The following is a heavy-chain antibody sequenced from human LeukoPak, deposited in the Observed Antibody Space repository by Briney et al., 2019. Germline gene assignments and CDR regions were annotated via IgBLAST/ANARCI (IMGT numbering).Heavy chain of an antibody. CDR1: GFTFSSYA. D-gene: IGHD5-18*01. J-gene: IGHJ4*02. Sequence: GGSLRLSCAASGFTFSSYAMSWVRQAPGKGLEWVSAISGSGGSTYYADSVKGRFTISRDNSKNTLYLQMNSLRAEDTAVYYCAATAGGYSYGGLDYWGQGTLVTVSS. CDR2: ISGSGGST. V-gene: IGHV3-23*01. CDR3: AATAGGYSYGGLDY.